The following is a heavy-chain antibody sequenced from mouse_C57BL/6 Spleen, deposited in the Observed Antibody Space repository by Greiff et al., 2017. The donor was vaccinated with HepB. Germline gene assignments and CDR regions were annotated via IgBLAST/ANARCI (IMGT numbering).Heavy chain of an antibody. CDR2: ISDGGSYT. CDR1: GFTFSSYA. D-gene: IGHD2-3*01. J-gene: IGHJ2*01. CDR3: ARDLDGYYFDY. Sequence: EVKLVESGGGLVKPGGSLKLSCAASGFTFSSYAMSWVRQTPEKRLEWVATISDGGSYTYYPDNVKGRFTISRDNAKNNLYLQMSHLKSEDTAMYYCARDLDGYYFDYWGQGTTRTVSS. V-gene: IGHV5-4*01.